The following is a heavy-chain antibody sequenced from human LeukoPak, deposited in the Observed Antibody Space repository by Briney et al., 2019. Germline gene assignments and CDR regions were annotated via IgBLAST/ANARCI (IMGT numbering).Heavy chain of an antibody. CDR3: AARDYGGNSGI. D-gene: IGHD4-23*01. CDR1: GFTVSSNY. V-gene: IGHV3-53*01. CDR2: IYSGGST. Sequence: GGSLRLSCAASGFTVSSNYMSWVRQAPGKGLEWVSVIYSGGSTYYADSVKGRFTISRDNSKNTLYLQMNSLRAEDTAVYYCAARDYGGNSGIWGQGTMVTVSS. J-gene: IGHJ3*02.